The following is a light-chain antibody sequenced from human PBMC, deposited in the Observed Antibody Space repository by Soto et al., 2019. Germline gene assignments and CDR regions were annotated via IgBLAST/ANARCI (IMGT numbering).Light chain of an antibody. CDR3: QQRSDGLT. CDR2: DAS. V-gene: IGKV3-11*01. J-gene: IGKJ4*01. CDR1: QSVSNY. Sequence: EIVLTQSPATLSLSPGERATLSCRASQSVSNYLAWYQQKPGQAPRLLIYDASNRATGIPARFSGSGSGTDFTLTISSLEPADFAVYYCQQRSDGLTFGGGTKVDIK.